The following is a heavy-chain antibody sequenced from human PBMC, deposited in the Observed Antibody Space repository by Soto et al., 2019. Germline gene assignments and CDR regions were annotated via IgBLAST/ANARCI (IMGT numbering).Heavy chain of an antibody. CDR1: GGSFIGYY. D-gene: IGHD2-8*01. CDR2: INHRGNT. V-gene: IGHV4-34*01. Sequence: SETLSLTCAVYGGSFIGYYWTWIRQPPGKGLEWIGEINHRGNTNYNPSLKSRVTISVDTSKNQFSLKLTSVTAADTAVYYCARQEVPQWFTKGYYGMDVWDQGTTVTVSS. J-gene: IGHJ6*02. CDR3: ARQEVPQWFTKGYYGMDV.